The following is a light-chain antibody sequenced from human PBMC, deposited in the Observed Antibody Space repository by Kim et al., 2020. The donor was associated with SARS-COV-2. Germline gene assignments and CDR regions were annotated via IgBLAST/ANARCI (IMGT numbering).Light chain of an antibody. CDR3: QQSYTYPFT. Sequence: ESEGDRVTITCRASQSISTYLNGYYQKPGKDPQLLIDAASTLQNGVPSRFSGSGSGTDFALTISSLQPEDFGSYSCQQSYTYPFTLGGGTKVDIK. CDR1: QSISTY. J-gene: IGKJ4*01. V-gene: IGKV1-39*01. CDR2: AAS.